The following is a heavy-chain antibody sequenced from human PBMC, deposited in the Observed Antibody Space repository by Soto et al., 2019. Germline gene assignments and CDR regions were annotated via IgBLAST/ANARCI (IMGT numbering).Heavy chain of an antibody. Sequence: QVQLVESGGGVVQPGRSLRLSCAASGFTFSSYGMHWVRQAPGKGLEWVAVISYDANEKHYVDSVKGRFTISRDNSKNTLYLHMNSLRVEDTAIYYCAKGEWELVFSYFDYWGQGALVAVSS. J-gene: IGHJ4*02. CDR2: ISYDANEK. D-gene: IGHD1-26*01. V-gene: IGHV3-30*18. CDR1: GFTFSSYG. CDR3: AKGEWELVFSYFDY.